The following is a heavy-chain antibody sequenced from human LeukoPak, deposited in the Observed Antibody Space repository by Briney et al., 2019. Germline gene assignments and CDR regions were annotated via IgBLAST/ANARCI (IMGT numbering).Heavy chain of an antibody. CDR2: INSYSSDI. V-gene: IGHV3-21*01. J-gene: IGHJ3*02. Sequence: GGSLRLSCATSGFTFSSYSMTWVRQAPRKGLDWVSSINSYSSDIYYADSVKGRSTISRDNAKNSLYLQMNSLRAEDTAVYYCARKRSPGAFDIWGQGTMVTVSS. CDR3: ARKRSPGAFDI. CDR1: GFTFSSYS.